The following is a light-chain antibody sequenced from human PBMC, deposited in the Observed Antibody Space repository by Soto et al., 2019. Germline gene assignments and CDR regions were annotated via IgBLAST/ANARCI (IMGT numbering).Light chain of an antibody. Sequence: EIVLTQSPATLSLSPGERATLSCRASQSVSSYLAWYQQKPGQAPRLLIYDASNRATGIPARFSGSGSGTDLTLTISSLEPEDFAVYYCQQRSNWSPITFGGGTKVEIK. J-gene: IGKJ4*01. V-gene: IGKV3-11*01. CDR1: QSVSSY. CDR3: QQRSNWSPIT. CDR2: DAS.